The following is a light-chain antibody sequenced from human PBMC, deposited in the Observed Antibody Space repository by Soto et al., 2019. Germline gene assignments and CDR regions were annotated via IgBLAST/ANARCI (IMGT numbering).Light chain of an antibody. CDR2: AAS. Sequence: DIQMPQSPSSLSASVGDRVTITCRASQSISTNLSWYQQKPGKAPKLLIHAASSLQSGVPSRFSGSGSGTDFTLTISSLQPEDFAVYYCQQSYSTQYTFGQGTNLEIK. CDR3: QQSYSTQYT. CDR1: QSISTN. V-gene: IGKV1-39*01. J-gene: IGKJ2*01.